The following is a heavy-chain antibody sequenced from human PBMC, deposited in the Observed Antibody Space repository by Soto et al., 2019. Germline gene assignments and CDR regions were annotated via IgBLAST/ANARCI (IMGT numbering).Heavy chain of an antibody. Sequence: SETLSLTCSVSGGSISSSFWSWIRQPPGKELEWIGYISYSGSTTYNPSLKSRITLSVDTSKNQFSLRVASVTAADTAVYYCARGHRAMEYYYYYGMDVRGQGTTVTVSS. CDR3: ARGHRAMEYYYYYGMDV. V-gene: IGHV4-59*01. CDR1: GGSISSSF. CDR2: ISYSGST. J-gene: IGHJ6*02. D-gene: IGHD5-18*01.